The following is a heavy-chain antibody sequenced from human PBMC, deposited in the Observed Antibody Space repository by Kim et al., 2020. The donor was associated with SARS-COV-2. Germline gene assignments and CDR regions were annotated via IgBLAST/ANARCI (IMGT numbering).Heavy chain of an antibody. CDR3: ARDHHSSSWYLRFDP. V-gene: IGHV1-18*01. CDR2: ISAYNGNT. Sequence: ASVKVSCKASGYTFTTYGISWVRQAPGQGLEWRGWISAYNGNTNYAQKLQGRVTMTTDTSTSTAYMELRSLRSDDTAVYYCARDHHSSSWYLRFDPWGQGTLVTVSS. CDR1: GYTFTTYG. J-gene: IGHJ5*02. D-gene: IGHD6-13*01.